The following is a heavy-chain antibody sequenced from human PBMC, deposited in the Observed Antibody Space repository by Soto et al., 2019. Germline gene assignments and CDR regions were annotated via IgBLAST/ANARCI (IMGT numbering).Heavy chain of an antibody. CDR2: IYYSGST. CDR1: GGSISSSSYY. J-gene: IGHJ6*02. V-gene: IGHV4-39*01. D-gene: IGHD3-9*01. Sequence: PSETLSLTCTVSGGSISSSSYYWGWIRQPPGKGLEWIGSIYYSGSTYYNPSLKSRVTISVDTSKNQFSLKLSSVTAADTAVYYCARIQVDDILTGYYYYGMDVWGQGTMVTVSS. CDR3: ARIQVDDILTGYYYYGMDV.